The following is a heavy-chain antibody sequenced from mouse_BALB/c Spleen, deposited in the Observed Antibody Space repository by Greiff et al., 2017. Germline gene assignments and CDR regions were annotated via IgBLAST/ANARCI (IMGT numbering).Heavy chain of an antibody. CDR1: GFTFSSYG. D-gene: IGHD2-4*01. CDR2: ISSGGSYT. J-gene: IGHJ4*01. CDR3: ARNDYSYAMDY. V-gene: IGHV5-6*01. Sequence: EVKLVESGGDLVKPGGSLKLSCAASGFTFSSYGMSWVRQTPDKRLEWVATISSGGSYTYYPDSVKGRFTISRDNAKNTLYLQMSSLKSEDTAMYYCARNDYSYAMDYWGQGTSVTVSS.